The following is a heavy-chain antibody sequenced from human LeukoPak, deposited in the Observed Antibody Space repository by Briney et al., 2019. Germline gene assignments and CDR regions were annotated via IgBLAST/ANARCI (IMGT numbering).Heavy chain of an antibody. Sequence: GGSLRLSCAASGFTFSSYWMSWVRQAPGKGLEWVANIKQDGCEKYYVDSVKGRFTISRDNAKNSLYLQMNSLRAEDTAVYYCARVVDDIVVVPAAMDYWGQGTLVTVSS. J-gene: IGHJ4*02. D-gene: IGHD2-2*01. CDR1: GFTFSSYW. V-gene: IGHV3-7*03. CDR2: IKQDGCEK. CDR3: ARVVDDIVVVPAAMDY.